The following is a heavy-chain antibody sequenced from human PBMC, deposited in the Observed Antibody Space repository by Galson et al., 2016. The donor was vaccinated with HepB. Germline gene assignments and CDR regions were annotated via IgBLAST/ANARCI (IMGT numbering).Heavy chain of an antibody. CDR2: IMPNGGST. CDR3: ARDGHKWDFDY. CDR1: GYTFSTFY. Sequence: SVKVSCKASGYTFSTFYVHWVRQAPGQGLEWIGRIMPNGGSTIYAQNFQGRVTVTGDTSTSTVYMELSSLISEDTAVYYCARDGHKWDFDYWGQGSLVTVSS. D-gene: IGHD1-26*01. J-gene: IGHJ4*02. V-gene: IGHV1-46*01.